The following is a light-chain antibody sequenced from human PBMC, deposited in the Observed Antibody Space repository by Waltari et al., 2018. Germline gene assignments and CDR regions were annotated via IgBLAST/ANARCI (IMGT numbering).Light chain of an antibody. CDR1: QSVSSY. V-gene: IGKV3-11*01. CDR3: QQRSNWPSIT. J-gene: IGKJ5*01. CDR2: DAS. Sequence: EIVLTQSPATLSLSPGERATLSCRSSQSVSSYLAWSQQKPCQAPRLLIYDASNRATGIPARFSGSGSGTDFTLTISSLEPEDFAVYYCQQRSNWPSITFGQGTRLEIK.